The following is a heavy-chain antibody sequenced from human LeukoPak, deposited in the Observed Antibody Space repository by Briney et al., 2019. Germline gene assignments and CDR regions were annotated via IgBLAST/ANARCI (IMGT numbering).Heavy chain of an antibody. CDR1: GFTFSSYA. J-gene: IGHJ3*02. CDR3: AKSRAYGSGSYSQGDAFDI. V-gene: IGHV3-23*01. Sequence: GGSLRLSCAASGFTFSSYAMSWVRQAPGKGLEWVSAISGSGGSTYYADSVKGRFTISRDNSKNTLYLQMNSLRAEDTAVYYCAKSRAYGSGSYSQGDAFDIWGQGTMVTVSS. CDR2: ISGSGGST. D-gene: IGHD3-10*01.